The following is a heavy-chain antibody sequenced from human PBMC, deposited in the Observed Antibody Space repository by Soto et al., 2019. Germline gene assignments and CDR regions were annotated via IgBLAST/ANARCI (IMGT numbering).Heavy chain of an antibody. J-gene: IGHJ3*02. CDR2: INPSGGST. Sequence: ASVKVSCKVSGYTFTNYGINWVRQAPGQGLKWMGIINPSGGSTSYAQKFQGRVTMTRDTSTSTVYMELSSLRSEDTAVYYCARRRDSSGWFQCAFDIWGQGTMVTVSS. D-gene: IGHD6-19*01. CDR3: ARRRDSSGWFQCAFDI. V-gene: IGHV1-46*01. CDR1: GYTFTNYG.